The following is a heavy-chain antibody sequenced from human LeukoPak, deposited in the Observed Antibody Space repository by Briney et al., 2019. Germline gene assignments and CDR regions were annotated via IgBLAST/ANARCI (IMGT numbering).Heavy chain of an antibody. V-gene: IGHV4-31*03. CDR3: ARDSYHSSGFFDY. D-gene: IGHD3-22*01. CDR1: GGSISSGGYY. Sequence: SETLSLTCTVSGGSISSGGYYWSWSRQHGGKGLEWTVYIYYSGSTYYNPCLKSRVTISVDTSQHQFSLNLSSVTAADTAVYYCARDSYHSSGFFDYWGQGTLVTVSS. CDR2: IYYSGST. J-gene: IGHJ4*02.